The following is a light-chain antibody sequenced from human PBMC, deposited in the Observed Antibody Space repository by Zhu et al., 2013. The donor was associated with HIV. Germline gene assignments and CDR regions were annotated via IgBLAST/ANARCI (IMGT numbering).Light chain of an antibody. V-gene: IGKV1-9*01. Sequence: DIQLTQSPSFLSASVGDRVTITCWASQGISSYLAWYQQKPGKAPKLLIYAASTLQSGVPSRFSGSGSGTEFTLTISSLQPEDFATYYCQQLWTFGQGTKVEIK. J-gene: IGKJ1*01. CDR2: AAS. CDR3: QQLWT. CDR1: QGISSY.